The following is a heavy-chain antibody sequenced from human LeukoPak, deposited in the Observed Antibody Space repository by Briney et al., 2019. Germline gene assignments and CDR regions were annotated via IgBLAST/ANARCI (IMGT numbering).Heavy chain of an antibody. V-gene: IGHV1-2*02. Sequence: ASVKVSSKASGYTFTIYGISWVRQAPGQGLEWMAWISPNSGGTNSAQKFQGRVTMTRDTSISTAYMELSSLRSDDTAVYYCARSGSGSWFDYWGQGTLVTVSS. CDR3: ARSGSGSWFDY. CDR1: GYTFTIYG. J-gene: IGHJ4*02. D-gene: IGHD6-13*01. CDR2: ISPNSGGT.